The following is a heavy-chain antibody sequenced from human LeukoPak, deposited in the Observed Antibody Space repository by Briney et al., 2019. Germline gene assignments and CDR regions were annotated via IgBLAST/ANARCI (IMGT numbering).Heavy chain of an antibody. CDR2: IYYSGST. Sequence: SETLSLTCTVSGGSISSYYWSWIRQPPGKGLEWIGYIYYSGSTNYNPSLKSRVTISVDTSKNQFSLKLSSVTAADTAVYYCARVRTYWDPYYFDYWGQGTLVTVSS. CDR1: GGSISSYY. CDR3: ARVRTYWDPYYFDY. V-gene: IGHV4-59*01. D-gene: IGHD1-26*01. J-gene: IGHJ4*02.